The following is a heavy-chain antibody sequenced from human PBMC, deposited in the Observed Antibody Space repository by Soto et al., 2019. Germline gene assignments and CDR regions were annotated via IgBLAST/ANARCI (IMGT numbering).Heavy chain of an antibody. Sequence: ASVKVSCKASGYTFTNYGIIWLRQAPGQGLEWMGWINPYNGNTNYAQKVQGRVTMTTDTSTSTAYMELRSLRSDDTAVYYCARVPTDSSGYYNYYFDYWVQVTMVTFSS. J-gene: IGHJ4*02. V-gene: IGHV1-18*04. D-gene: IGHD3-22*01. CDR3: ARVPTDSSGYYNYYFDY. CDR1: GYTFTNYG. CDR2: INPYNGNT.